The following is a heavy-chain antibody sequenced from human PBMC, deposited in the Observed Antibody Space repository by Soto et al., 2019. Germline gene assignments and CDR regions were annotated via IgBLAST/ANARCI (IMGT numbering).Heavy chain of an antibody. V-gene: IGHV3-23*01. CDR2: IGGSGRTT. CDR1: AFTFNNYA. CDR3: AKSRYSDSSGDFYDY. Sequence: GGSLRLSCAASAFTFNNYAMSWVRQAPGKGLEWVSGIGGSGRTTYYADSVKGRFTISRDNSNNTLFLQMNSLRAEDTAVYYCAKSRYSDSSGDFYDYWGQGTLVTVSS. J-gene: IGHJ4*02. D-gene: IGHD3-22*01.